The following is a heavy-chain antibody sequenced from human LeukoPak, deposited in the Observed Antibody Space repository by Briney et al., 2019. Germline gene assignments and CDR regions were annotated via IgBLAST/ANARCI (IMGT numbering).Heavy chain of an antibody. CDR3: ARDPYGDYDGGAFDI. J-gene: IGHJ3*02. Sequence: GGSLRLSCAASGFTFSSYAMSWVRQAPGKGLEWVSVIYSGGSTYYADSVKGRFTISRDNSKNTLYLQMNSLRAEDTAVYYCARDPYGDYDGGAFDIWGQGTMVTVSS. CDR2: IYSGGST. CDR1: GFTFSSYA. V-gene: IGHV3-53*01. D-gene: IGHD4-17*01.